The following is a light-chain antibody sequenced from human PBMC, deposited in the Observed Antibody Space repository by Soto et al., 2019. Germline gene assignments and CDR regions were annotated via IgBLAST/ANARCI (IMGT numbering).Light chain of an antibody. CDR1: QSVNSN. J-gene: IGKJ4*01. CDR2: GAS. V-gene: IGKV3-15*01. Sequence: EIVMTQSPATLSVSPGERATLSCRASQSVNSNLAWYQQKPGQAPRLVIYGASTRATGLPARFSGSGSGTDFTLTISSLQSEDFAVYYCQQFNNWPFTFGGGTKVEIK. CDR3: QQFNNWPFT.